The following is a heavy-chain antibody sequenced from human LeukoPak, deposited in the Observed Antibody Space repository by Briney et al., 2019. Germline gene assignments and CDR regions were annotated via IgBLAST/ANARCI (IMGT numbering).Heavy chain of an antibody. Sequence: GASVKVSCKASGGTFSSYAISWVRQAPGQGLEWMGGIIPIFGTANYAQKFQGRVTITTDESTSTAYMELSSLRSEDTAVYYCASAPDYDSSRFDPWGQGTLVTVSS. CDR2: IIPIFGTA. CDR3: ASAPDYDSSRFDP. J-gene: IGHJ5*02. CDR1: GGTFSSYA. D-gene: IGHD3-22*01. V-gene: IGHV1-69*05.